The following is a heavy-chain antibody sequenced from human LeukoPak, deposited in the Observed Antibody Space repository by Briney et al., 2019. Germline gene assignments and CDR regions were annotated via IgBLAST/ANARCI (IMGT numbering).Heavy chain of an antibody. CDR3: ATISAQTFDI. D-gene: IGHD5-24*01. CDR2: IKPDGIDK. Sequence: PGGSLRLSCVGSGFTFRNHLVNWVRQSPRKGLEWVANIKPDGIDKYYVDSARGRFTVSRDNAKNSAFLQMNSLRAEDTAIYYCATISAQTFDIWGQGTLVSVSS. V-gene: IGHV3-7*01. CDR1: GFTFRNHL. J-gene: IGHJ3*02.